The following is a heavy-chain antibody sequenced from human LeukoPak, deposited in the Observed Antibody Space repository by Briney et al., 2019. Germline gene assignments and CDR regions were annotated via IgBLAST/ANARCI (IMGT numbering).Heavy chain of an antibody. CDR2: IYYSGST. J-gene: IGHJ4*02. CDR1: GGSISSYY. CDR3: ARVTREYYDFWSPSMGFDY. Sequence: PSETLSLTCTVSGGSISSYYWSWIRQPPGKGLEWIGYIYYSGSTNYNPSLKSRVTISVDTSKNQFSLKLSSVTAADTAVYYCARVTREYYDFWSPSMGFDYWGQATLDTVSS. D-gene: IGHD3-3*01. V-gene: IGHV4-59*01.